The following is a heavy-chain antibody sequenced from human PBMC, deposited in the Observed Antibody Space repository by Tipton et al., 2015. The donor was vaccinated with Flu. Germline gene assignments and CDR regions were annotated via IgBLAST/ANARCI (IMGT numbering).Heavy chain of an antibody. V-gene: IGHV3-11*01. D-gene: IGHD2-15*01. CDR1: GFNFGDYY. CDR2: ISSSGRTI. Sequence: AVSGFNFGDYYMSWIRQAPGKGLEWISHISSSGRTIYYADSAKGRFTISRDNAKKSLYLLMNSLRVEDTADYYCARDLGYCRGGNCYPYYFDSWGQGTLVTVSS. CDR3: ARDLGYCRGGNCYPYYFDS. J-gene: IGHJ4*02.